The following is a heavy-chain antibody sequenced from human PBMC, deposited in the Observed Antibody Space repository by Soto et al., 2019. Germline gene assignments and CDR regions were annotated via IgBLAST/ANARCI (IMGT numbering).Heavy chain of an antibody. CDR3: ARDGYSGYGMFDY. D-gene: IGHD5-12*01. CDR1: SGSISSGGYY. V-gene: IGHV4-31*03. J-gene: IGHJ4*02. Sequence: QVQLQESGPGLVKPSQTLSLTCTVSSGSISSGGYYWSWIRQHPGKGLEWIGYIYYSGSAYYNPYLKRRVTISVDTSKNQFSLKLSSVTAADTTVYYCARDGYSGYGMFDYWGQGTLVTVSS. CDR2: IYYSGSA.